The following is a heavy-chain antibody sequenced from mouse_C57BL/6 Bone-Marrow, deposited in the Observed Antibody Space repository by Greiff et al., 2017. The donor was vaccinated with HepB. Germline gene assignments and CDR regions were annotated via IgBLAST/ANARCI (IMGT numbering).Heavy chain of an antibody. Sequence: QVQLQQPGAELVKPGASVKLSCKASGYTFTSYWMQWVKQRPGQGLEWIGEIDPSDSYTNYNQKFKGKATLTVDTSSSTAYMKLSSLTSEDSAVYYCARKLSLQAMDYWGQGTSVTVSS. CDR3: ARKLSLQAMDY. CDR1: GYTFTSYW. D-gene: IGHD3-2*02. J-gene: IGHJ4*01. CDR2: IDPSDSYT. V-gene: IGHV1-50*01.